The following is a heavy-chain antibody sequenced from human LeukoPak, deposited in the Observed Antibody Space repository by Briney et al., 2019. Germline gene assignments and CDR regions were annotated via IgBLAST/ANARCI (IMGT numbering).Heavy chain of an antibody. CDR3: ASGSASTVTTACDY. Sequence: GGSLRLSRAASGFTFSSPSMNWVRQAPGKGLEWVSSISSSSSYIYYADSVKGRFTISRDNAKNSLYLQMNSLRAEDTAVYYCASGSASTVTTACDYWGQGTLVTVSS. CDR2: ISSSSSYI. D-gene: IGHD4-17*01. CDR1: GFTFSSPS. V-gene: IGHV3-21*01. J-gene: IGHJ4*02.